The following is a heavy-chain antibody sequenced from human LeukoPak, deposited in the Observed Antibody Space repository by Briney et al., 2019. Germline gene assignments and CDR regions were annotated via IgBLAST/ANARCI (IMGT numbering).Heavy chain of an antibody. D-gene: IGHD5-24*01. CDR3: AKASWPGDDYNFDY. Sequence: GGSLRLSCAASGFTFSNYAMNWVRQAPGKGLEWVSGISGSGGTTYSADSVKGRFTISRDSSKNTLYLQMSSLRAEDTAVYYCAKASWPGDDYNFDYWGQGTLVTVSS. V-gene: IGHV3-23*01. J-gene: IGHJ4*02. CDR2: ISGSGGTT. CDR1: GFTFSNYA.